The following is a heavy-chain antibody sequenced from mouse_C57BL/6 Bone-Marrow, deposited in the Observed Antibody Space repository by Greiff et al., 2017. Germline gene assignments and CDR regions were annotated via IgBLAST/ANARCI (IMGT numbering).Heavy chain of an antibody. J-gene: IGHJ4*01. V-gene: IGHV5-4*03. CDR3: ARSVLFMDY. CDR2: ISDGGSYT. Sequence: EVMLVESGGGLVKPGGSLKLSCAASGFTFSSYAMSWVRQTPEKRLEWVATISDGGSYTYYPDNVKGRFTISRDNAKNNLYLQMSHLKAEDTAMYYCARSVLFMDYWGQGTPVTVSS. CDR1: GFTFSSYA.